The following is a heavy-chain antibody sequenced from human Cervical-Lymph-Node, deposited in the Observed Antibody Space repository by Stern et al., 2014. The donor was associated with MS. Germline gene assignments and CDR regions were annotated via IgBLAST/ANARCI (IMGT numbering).Heavy chain of an antibody. CDR3: ARLYCTGGSCYFGFDS. Sequence: VQLEESGGGLVQPGGSLRLSCAASGFTFGTYSMNWVRQAPGKGLEWISYISSSSSTIYYTDSVKGRFTISRDNAKNSLYLQMNSLRAEDTAVYYCARLYCTGGSCYFGFDSWGQGTLVTVSS. D-gene: IGHD2-15*01. CDR2: ISSSSSTI. CDR1: GFTFGTYS. J-gene: IGHJ4*02. V-gene: IGHV3-48*01.